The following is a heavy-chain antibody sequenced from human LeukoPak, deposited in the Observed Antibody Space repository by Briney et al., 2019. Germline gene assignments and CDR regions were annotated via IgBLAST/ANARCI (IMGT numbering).Heavy chain of an antibody. V-gene: IGHV3-23*01. CDR1: GFTFSSYA. J-gene: IGHJ5*02. CDR3: AKDFAVSGSSGSWFDP. Sequence: GGSLRLSCAASGFTFSSYAMSWVRQAPGKGLEWVSAISASGGSTYYADSVKGRFTISRDNSKNTLYLQMNSLRVEDMAVYYCAKDFAVSGSSGSWFDPWGQGTLVTVSS. D-gene: IGHD1-26*01. CDR2: ISASGGST.